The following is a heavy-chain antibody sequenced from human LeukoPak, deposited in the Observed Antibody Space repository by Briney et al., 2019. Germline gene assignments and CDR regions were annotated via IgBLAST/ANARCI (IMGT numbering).Heavy chain of an antibody. CDR2: IIPIFGTA. Sequence: ASVKVSCKASGGTFSSYAISWVRQAPGQGLEWMGRIIPIFGTANYAQKFQGRVTITTDESTSTAYMELSSLRSEDTAVYYCAREIAAAGEYYYYYMDVWGKGTTVTVSS. J-gene: IGHJ6*03. CDR1: GGTFSSYA. D-gene: IGHD6-13*01. V-gene: IGHV1-69*05. CDR3: AREIAAAGEYYYYYMDV.